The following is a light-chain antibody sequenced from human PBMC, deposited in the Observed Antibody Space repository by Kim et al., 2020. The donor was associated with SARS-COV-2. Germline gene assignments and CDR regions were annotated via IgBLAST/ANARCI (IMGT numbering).Light chain of an antibody. CDR1: QDISNY. V-gene: IGKV1-27*01. Sequence: SVGDRVPLSCRGSQDISNYLAWYQQTPGKAPKLLISAASALQPVAPSRFSGSGSGTDFTLTVTSLQPEDVATYYCQKCDSAPWAFGQGTKVDIK. J-gene: IGKJ1*01. CDR3: QKCDSAPWA. CDR2: AAS.